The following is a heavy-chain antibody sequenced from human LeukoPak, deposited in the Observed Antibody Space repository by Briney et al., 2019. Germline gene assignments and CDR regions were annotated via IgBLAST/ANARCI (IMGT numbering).Heavy chain of an antibody. Sequence: PGGSLRLSCAASGFTFSDYPMNWVRQTPGKGLEWVSYISSTGVIYYADSVRGCFSISRDNAMNSVYMQMNSLRAEDTALYYCARDHNWGFDYWGRGTLVTVSS. J-gene: IGHJ4*02. CDR2: ISSTGVI. CDR1: GFTFSDYP. D-gene: IGHD7-27*01. V-gene: IGHV3-69-1*01. CDR3: ARDHNWGFDY.